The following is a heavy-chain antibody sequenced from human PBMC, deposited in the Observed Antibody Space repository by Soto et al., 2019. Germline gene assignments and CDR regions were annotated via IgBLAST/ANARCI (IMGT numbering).Heavy chain of an antibody. CDR1: GFTFRIFT. V-gene: IGHV3-21*02. CDR3: TRDASRDSSARGWFDP. D-gene: IGHD6-13*01. J-gene: IGHJ5*02. Sequence: EVQLVESGGGLVKPGGSLRLSCAASGFTFRIFTMNWVRQAPGKGLEWVSTSSSNSAYIYYTDALRGRFTISRDNAKNSLHLQMNSLRAEDTAVYYCTRDASRDSSARGWFDPWGPGTLVTVSS. CDR2: SSSNSAYI.